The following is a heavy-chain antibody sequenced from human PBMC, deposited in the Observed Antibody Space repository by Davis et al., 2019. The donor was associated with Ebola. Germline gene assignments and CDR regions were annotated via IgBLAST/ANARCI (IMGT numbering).Heavy chain of an antibody. J-gene: IGHJ6*02. CDR1: GFTFSSYS. CDR3: ARDRVGAAFRSYYYYAMDV. V-gene: IGHV3-48*04. CDR2: ISSSGSTI. D-gene: IGHD1-26*01. Sequence: GGSLRLSCAASGFTFSSYSMNWVRQAPGKGLEWVSCISSSGSTIYYADSVKGRFTISRDNAKNSLYLQMNSLRAEDTAVYYCARDRVGAAFRSYYYYAMDVWGQGTTVTVSS.